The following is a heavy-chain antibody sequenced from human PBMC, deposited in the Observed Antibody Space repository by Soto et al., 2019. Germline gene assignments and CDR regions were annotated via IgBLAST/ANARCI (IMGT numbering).Heavy chain of an antibody. CDR1: GAPSTTMA. D-gene: IGHD1-26*01. CDR3: ARSYSGSYSGAENWFDP. CDR2: IIPIFGTA. Sequence: QVPLVQSGAEVKKPGSSVKVSCKASGAPSTTMAITWVGQAPGQGLEWMGGIIPIFGTANYAQKFQGRVTITADESTSTAYMELSSLRSEDTAVYYCARSYSGSYSGAENWFDPWGQGTLVTVSS. J-gene: IGHJ5*02. V-gene: IGHV1-69*01.